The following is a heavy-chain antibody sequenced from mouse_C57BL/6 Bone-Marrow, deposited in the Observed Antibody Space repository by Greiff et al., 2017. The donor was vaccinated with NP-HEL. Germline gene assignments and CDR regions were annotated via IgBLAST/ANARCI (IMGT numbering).Heavy chain of an antibody. CDR2: IYPRSGNT. D-gene: IGHD3-1*01. V-gene: IGHV1-81*01. Sequence: VQLQQSGAELARPGASVKLSCKASGYTFTSYGISWVKQRTGQGLEWIGEIYPRSGNTYYNEKFKGKATLTADKSSSTAYMELRSLTSEDSAVYFCARLGLYGRYFDYWGQGTTLTVSS. CDR3: ARLGLYGRYFDY. CDR1: GYTFTSYG. J-gene: IGHJ2*01.